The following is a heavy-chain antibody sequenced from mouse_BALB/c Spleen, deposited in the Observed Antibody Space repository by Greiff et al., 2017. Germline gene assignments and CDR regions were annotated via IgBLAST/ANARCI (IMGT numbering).Heavy chain of an antibody. CDR2: IDPANGNT. D-gene: IGHD1-1*01. V-gene: IGHV14-3*02. Sequence: EVQLVESGAELVKPGASVKLSCTASGFNIKDTYMHWVKQRPEQGLEWIGRIDPANGNTKYDPKFQGKATITADTSSNTAYLQLSSLTSEDTAVYYCAPYNYGSSYYFDYWGQGTTLTVSS. CDR1: GFNIKDTY. CDR3: APYNYGSSYYFDY. J-gene: IGHJ2*01.